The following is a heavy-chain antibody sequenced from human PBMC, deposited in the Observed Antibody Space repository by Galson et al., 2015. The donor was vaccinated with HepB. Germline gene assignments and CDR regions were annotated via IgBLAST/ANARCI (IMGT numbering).Heavy chain of an antibody. D-gene: IGHD4-17*01. CDR1: GFTFSNYW. V-gene: IGHV3-7*03. J-gene: IGHJ4*02. CDR3: AREDYGAYGGGY. CDR2: IKQDGSEK. Sequence: SLRLSCAASGFTFSNYWMSWVRQAPGKGLEWVADIKQDGSEKYYVDSVKGRFTISRDNAKNSLYLQMNSLRAEDTAVYYCAREDYGAYGGGYWGQGTLVTVSS.